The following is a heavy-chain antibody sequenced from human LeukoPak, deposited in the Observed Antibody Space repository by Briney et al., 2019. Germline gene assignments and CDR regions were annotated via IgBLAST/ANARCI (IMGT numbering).Heavy chain of an antibody. CDR3: ARRHRSSYVDYHTGTDV. V-gene: IGHV3-30-3*01. CDR1: GFTFSSYA. J-gene: IGHJ6*02. CDR2: ISYDGSNK. Sequence: PGGSLRLSCAASGFTFSSYAMHWVRQAPGKGLEWVAVISYDGSNKYYADSVKGRFTISRDNSKHTLYLQMNSLRAEDTVVYYFARRHRSSYVDYHTGTDVWGQGTTVTASS. D-gene: IGHD6-6*01.